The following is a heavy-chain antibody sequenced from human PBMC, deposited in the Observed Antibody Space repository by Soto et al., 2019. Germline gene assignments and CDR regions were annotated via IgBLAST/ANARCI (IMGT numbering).Heavy chain of an antibody. J-gene: IGHJ4*02. CDR1: GGSISSVAYY. Sequence: TLSLTCTVSGGSISSVAYYWSWIRQHPGKGLEWIGYIYSSGSTYYNQSIKSRVTISVDKSKNQFSLKLSSVTAAEKAVYYCARARTYYYDSSGPVFDYWGQGTLVTV. CDR2: IYSSGST. D-gene: IGHD3-22*01. V-gene: IGHV4-31*03. CDR3: ARARTYYYDSSGPVFDY.